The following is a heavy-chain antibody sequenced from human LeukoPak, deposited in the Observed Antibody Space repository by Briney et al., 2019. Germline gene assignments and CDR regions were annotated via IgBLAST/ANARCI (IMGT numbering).Heavy chain of an antibody. CDR1: GYTFTSYA. J-gene: IGHJ5*02. V-gene: IGHV1-3*01. Sequence: GASVKVSCKASGYTFTSYAMHWVRQAPGQRPEWMGWIDAGNGNTKYSQKFQGRATITRDTSASTAYMELSSLRSEDTAVYYCARDRVGVAGSFRWFDPWGQGTLVTVSS. D-gene: IGHD6-19*01. CDR3: ARDRVGVAGSFRWFDP. CDR2: IDAGNGNT.